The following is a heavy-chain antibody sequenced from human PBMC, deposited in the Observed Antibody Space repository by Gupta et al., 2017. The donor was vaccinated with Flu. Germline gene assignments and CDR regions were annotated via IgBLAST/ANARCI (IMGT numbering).Heavy chain of an antibody. CDR1: GFPFTTYS. CDR2: ISSSSSYI. D-gene: IGHD5-18*01. V-gene: IGHV3-21*01. CDR3: AMPKDTAMGFDY. Sequence: EVQLVESGGGLDKPGRSLRLSCAASGFPFTTYSRNWVRHAPGKGLEWVSSISSSSSYIYYADAVKGRFTISRDNAKNSLYLQMNSLRAEDTAVYYCAMPKDTAMGFDYWGQGTLVTVSS. J-gene: IGHJ4*02.